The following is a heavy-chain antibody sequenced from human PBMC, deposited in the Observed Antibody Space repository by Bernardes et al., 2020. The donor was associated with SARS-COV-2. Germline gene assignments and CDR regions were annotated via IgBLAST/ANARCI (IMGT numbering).Heavy chain of an antibody. Sequence: ASVKVSCQASINTFKTYGISWVRQAPGQGLQWMGWIEPSRGFTHYSPNVQDRITLTADTSTNTVYMELKSLRSDDTAVYYCATEVGRLTGYRNPFDFWGQGTRVTVSS. V-gene: IGHV1-18*01. CDR3: ATEVGRLTGYRNPFDF. CDR1: INTFKTYG. D-gene: IGHD3-9*01. J-gene: IGHJ4*02. CDR2: IEPSRGFT.